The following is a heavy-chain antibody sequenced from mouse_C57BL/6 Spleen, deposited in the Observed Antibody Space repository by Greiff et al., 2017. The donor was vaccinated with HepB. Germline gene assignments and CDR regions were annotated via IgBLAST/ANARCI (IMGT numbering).Heavy chain of an antibody. CDR1: GYTFTSYW. D-gene: IGHD1-1*01. J-gene: IGHJ4*01. Sequence: QVQLKQPGAELVKPGASVKLSCKASGYTFTSYWMQWVKQRPGQGLEWIGEIDPSDSYTNYNQKFKGKATLTVDTSSSTAYMQLSSLTSEDSAVYYCARGKGYYYGSSYDYAMDYWGQGTSVTVSS. CDR2: IDPSDSYT. V-gene: IGHV1-50*01. CDR3: ARGKGYYYGSSYDYAMDY.